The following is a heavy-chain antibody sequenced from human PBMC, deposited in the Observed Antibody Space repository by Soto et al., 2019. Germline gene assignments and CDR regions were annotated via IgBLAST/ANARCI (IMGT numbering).Heavy chain of an antibody. V-gene: IGHV3-11*01. CDR3: FDIVF. J-gene: IGHJ3*01. Sequence: QVQLVESGGGLVKPGVSLRLSCAASGFAFSDHYMTWLRQAPGKGLEWISYISSSGDTIHYADSVKRRFPISRDNGKNSLYLQMNSLRAEDTAVYYCFDIVFWGQGTMVTVAS. D-gene: IGHD5-12*01. CDR1: GFAFSDHY. CDR2: ISSSGDTI.